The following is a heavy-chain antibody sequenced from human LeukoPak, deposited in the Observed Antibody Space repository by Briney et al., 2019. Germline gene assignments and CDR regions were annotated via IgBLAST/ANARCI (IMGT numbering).Heavy chain of an antibody. CDR2: IYTSGST. Sequence: SETLSLTCTVSGGSISSYYWSWIRQPAGKGLEWIWRIYTSGSTNYNPSLKSRVTMSVDTSKNQFSLKLSSVTAADTAVYYCARADSSGHYYYYGMDVWGQGTTVTVSS. V-gene: IGHV4-4*07. CDR1: GGSISSYY. D-gene: IGHD6-19*01. CDR3: ARADSSGHYYYYGMDV. J-gene: IGHJ6*02.